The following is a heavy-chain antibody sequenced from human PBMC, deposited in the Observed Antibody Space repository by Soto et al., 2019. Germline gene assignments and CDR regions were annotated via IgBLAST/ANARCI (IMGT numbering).Heavy chain of an antibody. V-gene: IGHV3-33*01. D-gene: IGHD2-21*02. CDR2: IWYDGSNK. J-gene: IGHJ4*02. CDR1: GFTFSSYG. Sequence: QVQLVESGGGVVQPGRSLRLSCAASGFTFSSYGMHWVRQAPGKGLEWVAVIWYDGSNKYYADSVKGRFTISRDNSKKTVYLQMNSLRDEDTAVYYCAGGDSLDYWGQGTLVTVS. CDR3: AGGDSLDY.